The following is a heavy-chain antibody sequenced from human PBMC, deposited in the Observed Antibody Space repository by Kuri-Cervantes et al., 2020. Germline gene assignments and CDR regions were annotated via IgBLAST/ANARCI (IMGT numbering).Heavy chain of an antibody. V-gene: IGHV1-24*01. J-gene: IGHJ6*02. CDR3: ATDTYYYDSSGYPLYYYYGMDV. CDR1: GYTLTELS. D-gene: IGHD3-22*01. Sequence: ASVKVSCKVSGYTLTELSMHWVRQAPGKGLEWMGGFDPEDGETIYTQKFQGRVTMTEDTSTDTAYMELSSLRSEDTAVYYCATDTYYYDSSGYPLYYYYGMDVRGQGTTVTVSS. CDR2: FDPEDGET.